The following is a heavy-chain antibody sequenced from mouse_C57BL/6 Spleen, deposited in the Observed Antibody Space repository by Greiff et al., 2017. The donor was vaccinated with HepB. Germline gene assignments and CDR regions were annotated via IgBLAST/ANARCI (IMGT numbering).Heavy chain of an antibody. CDR3: ARELGRGYFDY. D-gene: IGHD4-1*01. CDR2: IDPSDSET. CDR1: GYTFTSYW. Sequence: VKLVESGAELVRPGSSVKLSCKASGYTFTSYWMHWVKQRPIQGLEWIGNIDPSDSETHYNQKFKDKATLTVDKSSSTAYMQLSSLTSEDSAVYYCARELGRGYFDYWGQGTTLTVSS. J-gene: IGHJ2*01. V-gene: IGHV1-52*01.